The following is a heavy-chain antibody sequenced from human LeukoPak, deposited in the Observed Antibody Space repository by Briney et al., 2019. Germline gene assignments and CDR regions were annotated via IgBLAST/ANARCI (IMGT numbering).Heavy chain of an antibody. D-gene: IGHD3-9*01. Sequence: ASVKVSCKVSGYTLTELSMHWVRQAPGKGLEWMGGFDPEDGETIYAQKFQGRVTMTEDTSTDTAYMELSSLRSEDTAVYYCATGPRERLRYFDWLEYFQHWGQGTLVTVSS. CDR3: ATGPRERLRYFDWLEYFQH. V-gene: IGHV1-24*01. J-gene: IGHJ1*01. CDR1: GYTLTELS. CDR2: FDPEDGET.